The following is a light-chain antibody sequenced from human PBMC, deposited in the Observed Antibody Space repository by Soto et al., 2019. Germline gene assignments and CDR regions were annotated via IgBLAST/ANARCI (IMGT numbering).Light chain of an antibody. J-gene: IGKJ1*01. CDR1: QTISSY. Sequence: DIQMTQSPSSLSASVGDRVTSTCRASQTISSYLNWYQHKPGKAPKLLIDAASNLQSEVPSRSSGSGYGTDIPLTISSLQPEDCATYYCQQSFITPWTFGHGTKVELK. CDR2: AAS. CDR3: QQSFITPWT. V-gene: IGKV1-39*01.